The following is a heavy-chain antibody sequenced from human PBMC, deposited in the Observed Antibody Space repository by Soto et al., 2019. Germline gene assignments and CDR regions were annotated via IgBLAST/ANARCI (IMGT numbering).Heavy chain of an antibody. D-gene: IGHD3-22*01. V-gene: IGHV1-69*06. CDR3: ARDRTDSGYYTNWLDP. Sequence: SVKVSCKASGGTFCSDAITWVRQAPGQGLEWVGRIIPIFGTTNYAQNLQGRVTISADKSTLTSYMELHSLTSDDTALYYCARDRTDSGYYTNWLDPWGQGTQVTVS. J-gene: IGHJ5*02. CDR1: GGTFCSDA. CDR2: IIPIFGTT.